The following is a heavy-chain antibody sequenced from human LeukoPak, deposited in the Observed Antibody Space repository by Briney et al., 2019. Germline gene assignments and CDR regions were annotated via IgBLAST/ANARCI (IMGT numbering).Heavy chain of an antibody. CDR2: IYSGGST. CDR3: AREESLEVVTGPRLG. CDR1: GFTVSSNY. V-gene: IGHV3-53*01. Sequence: GGSLRLSCAASGFTVSSNYMNWVRQAPGKGLEWVSVIYSGGSTYYADSVKGRFTISRDNSKNTLYLQMNSLRAEDTAVYYCAREESLEVVTGPRLGWGQGTLVTVSS. D-gene: IGHD2-21*02. J-gene: IGHJ4*02.